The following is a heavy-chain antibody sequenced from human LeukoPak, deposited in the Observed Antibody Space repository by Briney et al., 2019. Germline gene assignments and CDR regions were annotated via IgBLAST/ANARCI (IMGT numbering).Heavy chain of an antibody. Sequence: GGSLRLSCAASGFTFSSFVMSWVRQAPGKGLEWVSSINAGGGTYTYYADSVKGRFTISRDNSKNTLHLQMNSLRAEDTAVYYCAKRGESGVYYFDFWGQGTLVTVSS. CDR2: INAGGGTYT. CDR1: GFTFSSFV. V-gene: IGHV3-23*01. D-gene: IGHD3-10*01. CDR3: AKRGESGVYYFDF. J-gene: IGHJ4*02.